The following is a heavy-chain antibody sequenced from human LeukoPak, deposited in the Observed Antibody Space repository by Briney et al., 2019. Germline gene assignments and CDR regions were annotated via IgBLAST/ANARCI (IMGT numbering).Heavy chain of an antibody. CDR1: GFTFSSYG. CDR3: ARDFNMWLGYFDY. V-gene: IGHV3-21*01. Sequence: GGSLRLSCAASGFTFSSYGMNWVRQAPGKGLEWVSFISSSSSYIYYADSVKGRFTISRDNAKNSLYLQMNSLRDEDTAVYYCARDFNMWLGYFDYWGQGTLVTVSS. J-gene: IGHJ4*02. CDR2: ISSSSSYI. D-gene: IGHD6-19*01.